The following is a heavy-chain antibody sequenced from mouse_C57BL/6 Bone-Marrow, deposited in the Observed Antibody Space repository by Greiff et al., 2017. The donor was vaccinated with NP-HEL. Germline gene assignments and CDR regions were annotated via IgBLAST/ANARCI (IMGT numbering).Heavy chain of an antibody. J-gene: IGHJ2*01. D-gene: IGHD1-1*01. CDR1: GFTFSDYG. V-gene: IGHV5-17*01. CDR2: ISSGSSTF. Sequence: EVKLVESGGGLVKPGGSLKLSCAASGFTFSDYGLHWVRQPPEKGLEWVAYISSGSSTFYYADTVKGRFTISRDNAKNTLFLQMTSLRSEDTAMYYCARPGITTVAPFDYWGQGTTLTVSS. CDR3: ARPGITTVAPFDY.